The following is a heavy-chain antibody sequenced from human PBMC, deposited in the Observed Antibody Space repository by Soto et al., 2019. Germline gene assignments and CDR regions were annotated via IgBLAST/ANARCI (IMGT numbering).Heavy chain of an antibody. J-gene: IGHJ3*02. CDR3: AKASITIFGVAPGGAFDI. CDR2: ISGSGGST. D-gene: IGHD3-3*01. V-gene: IGHV3-23*01. CDR1: GFTLSSYA. Sequence: PGGSLRLSCAASGFTLSSYAMSWVRQAPGKVLEWVSAISGSGGSTYYADSVKGRFTISRDNSKNTLYLQMNSLRAEETAVYYCAKASITIFGVAPGGAFDIWGQGTMVTVSS.